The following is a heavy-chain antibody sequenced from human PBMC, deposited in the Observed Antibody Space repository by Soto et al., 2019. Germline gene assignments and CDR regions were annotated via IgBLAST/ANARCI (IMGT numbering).Heavy chain of an antibody. J-gene: IGHJ4*02. CDR2: IYYSGST. Sequence: QVQLQESGPGLVKPSETLSLTCTVSGGSISSYYWSWIRQPPGKGLEWIGYIYYSGSTNYNPSLKSRVTISVDTSKNQFSLKLSSVTAADTAGYYCARRYGGNFDYWGQGTLGTVSS. CDR3: ARRYGGNFDY. D-gene: IGHD3-16*01. V-gene: IGHV4-59*01. CDR1: GGSISSYY.